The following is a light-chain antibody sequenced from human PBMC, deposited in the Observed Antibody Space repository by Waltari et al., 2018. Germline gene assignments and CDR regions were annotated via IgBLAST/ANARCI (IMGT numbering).Light chain of an antibody. V-gene: IGLV2-14*01. CDR1: DSDVGAYNF. CDR3: SSYTTSNAPGV. CDR2: AVS. J-gene: IGLJ1*01. Sequence: QSALTQPASVPGSPGQSITISCTGTDSDVGAYNFVSWYRQHPGKAPHLLIYAVSERPPGISDRFSGSKSDNTASLTIAGLQADDEAVYYCSSYTTSNAPGVFGTGTKVTVL.